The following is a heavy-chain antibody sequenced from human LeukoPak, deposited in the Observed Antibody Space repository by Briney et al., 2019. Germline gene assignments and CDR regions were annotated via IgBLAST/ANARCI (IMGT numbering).Heavy chain of an antibody. CDR3: ARDLGEPVVPAAIPDANEDY. CDR1: GYTFTVYD. CDR2: INPNSGGT. V-gene: IGHV1-2*02. J-gene: IGHJ4*02. D-gene: IGHD2-2*02. Sequence: GASVTVSFTASGYTFTVYDMHWVRQAPGQGLEWMGWINPNSGGTNYAQKFQGMVNMTRDTSISTAYMELSRLRSDDTAVYYCARDLGEPVVPAAIPDANEDYWGQGTLVTVSS.